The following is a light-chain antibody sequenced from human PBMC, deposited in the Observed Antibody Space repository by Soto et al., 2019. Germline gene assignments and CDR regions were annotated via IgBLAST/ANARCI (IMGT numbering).Light chain of an antibody. J-gene: IGLJ1*01. CDR2: ANS. V-gene: IGLV1-40*01. Sequence: QSVLTQPPSVSGAPGQRVAFSCTGSSSNIGGYDVHWYQQLPGTAPKLLIYANSNRPSGVPDRFSGSKSGSSASLAITGLQAEDEAEYYCQSYDSSLSGYVFGAGTKVTVL. CDR3: QSYDSSLSGYV. CDR1: SSNIGGYD.